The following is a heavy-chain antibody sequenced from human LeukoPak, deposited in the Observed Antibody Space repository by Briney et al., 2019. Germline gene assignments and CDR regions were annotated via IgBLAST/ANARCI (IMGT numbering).Heavy chain of an antibody. CDR3: AKSSSWTYHYLDY. Sequence: PGGSLRLSCAASGFXFSSYGIHWVRQAPGKGLEWVSAIRGSGGSTYYADSVKGRFTISRDNSMNTLSLQMNSLRAEDTALYYCAKSSSWTYHYLDYWGQGALVTVSS. CDR2: IRGSGGST. CDR1: GFXFSSYG. V-gene: IGHV3-23*01. J-gene: IGHJ4*02. D-gene: IGHD6-13*01.